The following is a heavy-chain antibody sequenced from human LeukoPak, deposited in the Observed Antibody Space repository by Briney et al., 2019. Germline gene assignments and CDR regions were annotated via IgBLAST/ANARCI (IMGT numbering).Heavy chain of an antibody. J-gene: IGHJ5*02. D-gene: IGHD1-26*01. CDR2: ISSNGGST. V-gene: IGHV3-64*01. CDR1: GFTFSSYA. CDR3: ARDSGSYQGYWFDP. Sequence: PGGSLRLSCAASGFTFSSYAMHWVRQAPGKGLEYVSAISSNGGSTYYANSVKGRFTISRDNSKNTLYLQMGGLRAEDMAVYYCARDSGSYQGYWFDPGGQGTLVTVSS.